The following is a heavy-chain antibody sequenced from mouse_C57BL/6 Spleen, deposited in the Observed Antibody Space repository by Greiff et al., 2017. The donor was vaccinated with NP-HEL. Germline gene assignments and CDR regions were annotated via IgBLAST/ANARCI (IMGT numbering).Heavy chain of an antibody. Sequence: QVQLQQSGAELVMPGASVKLSCKASGYTFTSYWMHWVKQRPGQGLEWIGEIDPSDSYTNYNQKFKGKSTLTVDKSSSTAYMQLSSLTSEDSAVYYCARGLVATKAMDYWGQGTSVTVSS. CDR2: IDPSDSYT. V-gene: IGHV1-69*01. CDR1: GYTFTSYW. J-gene: IGHJ4*01. CDR3: ARGLVATKAMDY. D-gene: IGHD1-1*01.